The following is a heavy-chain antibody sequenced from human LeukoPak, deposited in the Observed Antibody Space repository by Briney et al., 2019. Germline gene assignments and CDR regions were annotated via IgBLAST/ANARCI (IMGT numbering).Heavy chain of an antibody. CDR2: VSGGGGTI. Sequence: GGSLRLSCTASGLLFGDYAMTWVRQAPGKGLEWVSTVSGGGGTIYYADSVKGRFTISRDNSKNTLFLQMNSLRAEDTAIYYCAKDMGYCSSATCYGLDYWGQGTLVTVSS. J-gene: IGHJ4*02. V-gene: IGHV3-23*01. D-gene: IGHD2-2*01. CDR3: AKDMGYCSSATCYGLDY. CDR1: GLLFGDYA.